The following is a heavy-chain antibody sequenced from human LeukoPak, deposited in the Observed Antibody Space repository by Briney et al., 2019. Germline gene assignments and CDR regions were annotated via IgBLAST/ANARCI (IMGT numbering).Heavy chain of an antibody. CDR3: AKWASDNRAFDL. CDR2: GHYSWKT. D-gene: IGHD2-8*01. J-gene: IGHJ4*02. Sequence: SETLSLTCTVSGTSITSYYWNWIREAPGQGPEWIGYGHYSWKTKYNPPLKSRVTISVDTSKNQFSLRLSSVTAADTAVYFCAKWASDNRAFDLWGQGTLVTLST. CDR1: GTSITSYY. V-gene: IGHV4-59*08.